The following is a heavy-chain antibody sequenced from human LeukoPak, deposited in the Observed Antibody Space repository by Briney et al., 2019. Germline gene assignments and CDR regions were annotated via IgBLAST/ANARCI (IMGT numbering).Heavy chain of an antibody. J-gene: IGHJ4*02. CDR3: ASSRVGLVTGDY. Sequence: SVKVSCKASGGTFSSYAISWVRQAPGQGLEWMGGIIPIFGTANYAQKFQGRVTITTDESTSTAYVELSSLRSEDTAVYYCASSRVGLVTGDYWGQGTLVTVSS. D-gene: IGHD2-21*02. CDR2: IIPIFGTA. V-gene: IGHV1-69*05. CDR1: GGTFSSYA.